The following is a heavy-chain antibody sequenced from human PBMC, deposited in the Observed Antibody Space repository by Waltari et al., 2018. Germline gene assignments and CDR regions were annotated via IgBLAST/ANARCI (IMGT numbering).Heavy chain of an antibody. CDR1: GGSFSGYY. D-gene: IGHD1-26*01. CDR3: ARGYSGSYQGGYYYYYYMDV. Sequence: QVQLQQWGAGLLKPSETLSLTCAVYGGSFSGYYWSWIRQPPGKGLEWIGEINHSGSTNYNPSLKSRVTIAVDTSKNQFSLKLSSVTAADTAVYYCARGYSGSYQGGYYYYYYMDVWGKGTTVTISS. J-gene: IGHJ6*03. CDR2: INHSGST. V-gene: IGHV4-34*01.